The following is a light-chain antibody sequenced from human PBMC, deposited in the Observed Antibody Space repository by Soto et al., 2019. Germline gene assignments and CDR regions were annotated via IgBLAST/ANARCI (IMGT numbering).Light chain of an antibody. V-gene: IGLV2-14*01. J-gene: IGLJ1*01. CDR1: TSDVGAYTY. Sequence: QPALTQPASVSGSPGQSITISCTGTTSDVGAYTYVSWYQQHPGKAPKVIIFKVSNRPAGVSDRFSGSKSANTASLTISGLQPDDEADYYCSAYTTSRTYVFGTGTKVTV. CDR3: SAYTTSRTYV. CDR2: KVS.